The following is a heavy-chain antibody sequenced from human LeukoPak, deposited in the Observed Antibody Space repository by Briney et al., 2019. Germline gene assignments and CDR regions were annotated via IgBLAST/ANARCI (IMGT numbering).Heavy chain of an antibody. Sequence: SETLSLTCTVSGGSISSGSYYWSWIRQPAGKGLEWIGRIYTSGSTNYNPSLKSRVTISVDTSKNQFSLKLSSVTAADTAVYYCARVVGYYYYMDVWGKGTTVTVSS. D-gene: IGHD3-10*01. V-gene: IGHV4-61*02. CDR3: ARVVGYYYYMDV. CDR1: GGSISSGSYY. CDR2: IYTSGST. J-gene: IGHJ6*03.